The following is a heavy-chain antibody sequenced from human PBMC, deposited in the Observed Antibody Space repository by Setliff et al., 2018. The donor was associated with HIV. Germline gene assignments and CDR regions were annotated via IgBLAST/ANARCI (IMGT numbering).Heavy chain of an antibody. CDR2: ISVYNGYT. Sequence: ASVKVSCKASGHSFTSYGLNWVRQAPGQGLEWMGWISVYNGYTNYAQKLQDRVTLTTDTSTSTAYMELRSLRSDDTAVYYRARAYDILTGYFDYWGQGSLVTVSS. J-gene: IGHJ4*02. V-gene: IGHV1-18*01. CDR1: GHSFTSYG. CDR3: ARAYDILTGYFDY. D-gene: IGHD3-9*01.